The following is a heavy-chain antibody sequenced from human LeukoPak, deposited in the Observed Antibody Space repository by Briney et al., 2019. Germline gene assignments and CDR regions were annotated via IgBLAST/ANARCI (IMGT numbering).Heavy chain of an antibody. D-gene: IGHD3-10*01. Sequence: GGSLRLSRAASGFTFSSYWMRWVRQAPGKGLEWVANIKQDGSEKYYVDSVKGRFTISRDNAKNSLYLQMNSLRAEDTAVYYCARELLYYYGSGSLGGIDYWGQGTLVTVSA. CDR3: ARELLYYYGSGSLGGIDY. V-gene: IGHV3-7*01. J-gene: IGHJ4*02. CDR1: GFTFSSYW. CDR2: IKQDGSEK.